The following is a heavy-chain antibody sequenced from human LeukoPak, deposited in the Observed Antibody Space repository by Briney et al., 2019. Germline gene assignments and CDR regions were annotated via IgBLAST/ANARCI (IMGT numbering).Heavy chain of an antibody. CDR2: IRYDGSDK. D-gene: IGHD3-9*01. V-gene: IGHV3-30*02. Sequence: GGSLRLSCAACAFTIWSNGAHAVRRAPGKGLEWVAFIRYDGSDKYYADSVKGRITISRDNSKNTLYLQMNSLRADDTAVYYCARDGTYAGYDMDFWGQGTLVTVSS. CDR3: ARDGTYAGYDMDF. J-gene: IGHJ4*02. CDR1: AFTIWSNG.